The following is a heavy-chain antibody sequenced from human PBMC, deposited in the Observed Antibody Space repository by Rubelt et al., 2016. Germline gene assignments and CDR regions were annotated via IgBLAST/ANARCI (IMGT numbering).Heavy chain of an antibody. CDR1: GFTVSSNY. D-gene: IGHD2-8*01. J-gene: IGHJ4*02. CDR3: ARFDNDGVCYY. V-gene: IGHV3-53*04. Sequence: EVQLVESGGGLVQPGGSLRLSCAASGFTVSSNYMSWVRQAPGKGLEWVSVIYSGGSTYYADSVKGLFTISRHNSKNTLYLQMNSLRAEDTAVYYCARFDNDGVCYYWGQGTLVTVSS. CDR2: IYSGGST.